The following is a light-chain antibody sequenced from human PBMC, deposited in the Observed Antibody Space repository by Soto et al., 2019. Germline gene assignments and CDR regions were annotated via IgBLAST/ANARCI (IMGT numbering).Light chain of an antibody. Sequence: DIVMTQSADSLAVSLGERATINCESSQNFLYRSNNKNYLAWFQQKPGQPPRLFIYWASTRGSGVPDRFSGSGSGTDFTLTISNVEAEDVAIYYCQQYHSAPITFGQGTRLEI. V-gene: IGKV4-1*01. CDR1: QNFLYRSNNKNY. CDR3: QQYHSAPIT. J-gene: IGKJ5*01. CDR2: WAS.